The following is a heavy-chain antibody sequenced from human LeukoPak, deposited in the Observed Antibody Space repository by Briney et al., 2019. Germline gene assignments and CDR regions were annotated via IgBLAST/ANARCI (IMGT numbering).Heavy chain of an antibody. CDR2: MNPNSGDT. CDR1: GYTFTSYD. D-gene: IGHD6-19*01. Sequence: ASVKVSCKASGYTFTSYDINWVRQATGQGLEWMGWMNPNSGDTGYAQKFQVRVTMTRNTSISTAYMELSSLRSEDTAVYYCARGEGSSGWYKKDYWGQGTLVTVSS. V-gene: IGHV1-8*01. J-gene: IGHJ4*02. CDR3: ARGEGSSGWYKKDY.